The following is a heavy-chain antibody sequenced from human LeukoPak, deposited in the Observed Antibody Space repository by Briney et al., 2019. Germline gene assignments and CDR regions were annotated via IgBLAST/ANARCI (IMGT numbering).Heavy chain of an antibody. Sequence: PSETLSLTCTVSGGSISSGSYYWIWIRQPAGKGLEWIGRIYTSGSTNYNPSLKSRVTISVDTSKNQFSLKLSSVTAADTAVYYCARDSAHFWSGYAFDIWGQGTMVTVSS. CDR1: GGSISSGSYY. V-gene: IGHV4-61*02. CDR2: IYTSGST. CDR3: ARDSAHFWSGYAFDI. D-gene: IGHD3-3*02. J-gene: IGHJ3*02.